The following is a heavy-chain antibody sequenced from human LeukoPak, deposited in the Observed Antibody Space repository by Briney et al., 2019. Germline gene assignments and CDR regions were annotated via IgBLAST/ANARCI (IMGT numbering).Heavy chain of an antibody. D-gene: IGHD3-16*01. CDR2: MRNKANSYTT. J-gene: IGHJ3*02. CDR3: ARSPESGGNVFDI. V-gene: IGHV3-72*01. Sequence: GGSLRLSCADTGFTFSDHYIDWVRQAPGKGLEWVGRMRNKANSYTTENAASVKGRLTLSRDDSKRLVFLQLNSLKIEDTAVYYCARSPESGGNVFDIWGQGTMVTVSS. CDR1: GFTFSDHY.